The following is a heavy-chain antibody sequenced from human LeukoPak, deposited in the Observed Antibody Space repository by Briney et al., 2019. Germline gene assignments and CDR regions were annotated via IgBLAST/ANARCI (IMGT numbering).Heavy chain of an antibody. Sequence: SETLSLTCTVSGGSISSGDYYWSWIRQPPGKGLEWIGYIYYSGSTYYNPSLKSRVTISVDTSKNQFSLKLSSVTAADTAVYYCARDLSRYDFWSGPRGGWFDPWGQGTLVTVSS. CDR2: IYYSGST. D-gene: IGHD3-3*01. CDR3: ARDLSRYDFWSGPRGGWFDP. CDR1: GGSISSGDYY. V-gene: IGHV4-30-4*01. J-gene: IGHJ5*02.